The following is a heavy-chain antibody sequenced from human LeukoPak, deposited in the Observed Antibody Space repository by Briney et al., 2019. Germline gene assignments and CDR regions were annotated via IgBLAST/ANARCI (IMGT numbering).Heavy chain of an antibody. D-gene: IGHD3-16*01. CDR3: ARDSGLNPKRSEYFQH. J-gene: IGHJ1*01. CDR1: GGSISSGSYY. CDR2: IYTSGST. Sequence: PSQTLSLTCTVSGGSISSGSYYWHWIRQPAGKELEWIGRIYTSGSTNYTPSLKSRVTISIDTSKNQFSLKLSSVTAADTAVYYCARDSGLNPKRSEYFQHWGQGILVTVSS. V-gene: IGHV4-61*02.